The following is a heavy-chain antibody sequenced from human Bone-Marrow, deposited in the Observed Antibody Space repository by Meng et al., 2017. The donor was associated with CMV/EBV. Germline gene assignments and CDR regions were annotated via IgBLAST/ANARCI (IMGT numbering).Heavy chain of an antibody. Sequence: GESLKISCPASGFTFSSYSMNWVRQAPGKGLEWVSSISSSSSYIYYADSVKGRFTISRDNAKNSLYLQMNSLRAEDTALYYCAKDMVGGNWGNAFDYWGQGTLVTVSS. CDR1: GFTFSSYS. J-gene: IGHJ4*02. CDR2: ISSSSSYI. V-gene: IGHV3-21*04. D-gene: IGHD7-27*01. CDR3: AKDMVGGNWGNAFDY.